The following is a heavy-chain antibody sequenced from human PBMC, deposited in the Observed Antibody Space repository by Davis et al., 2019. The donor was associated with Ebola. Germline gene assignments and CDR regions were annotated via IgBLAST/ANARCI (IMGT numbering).Heavy chain of an antibody. D-gene: IGHD2-2*02. CDR1: GGSISSYY. CDR3: ARDLGIVVVPAAIQSQNYYYYYGMDV. J-gene: IGHJ6*02. CDR2: IYYSGST. V-gene: IGHV4-59*01. Sequence: MPSETLSLTCTVSGGSISSYYWSWIRQPPGKGLEWIGYIYYSGSTNYNPSLKSRVTISVDTSKNQFSLKLSSVTAADTAVYYCARDLGIVVVPAAIQSQNYYYYYGMDVWGQGTTVTVSS.